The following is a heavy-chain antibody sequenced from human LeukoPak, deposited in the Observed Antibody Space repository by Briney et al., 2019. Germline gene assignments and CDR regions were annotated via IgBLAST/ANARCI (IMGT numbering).Heavy chain of an antibody. Sequence: ASVKVSCKASGYTFTSYDINWVRQATGQGLEWMGWMNPNSGNTGFAQKFQGRVTMTRNTSISTAYMELSSLRSEDTAVYYCARGLYSSGYHVDYWGQGTLVTVSS. J-gene: IGHJ4*02. D-gene: IGHD3-22*01. CDR2: MNPNSGNT. CDR3: ARGLYSSGYHVDY. V-gene: IGHV1-8*01. CDR1: GYTFTSYD.